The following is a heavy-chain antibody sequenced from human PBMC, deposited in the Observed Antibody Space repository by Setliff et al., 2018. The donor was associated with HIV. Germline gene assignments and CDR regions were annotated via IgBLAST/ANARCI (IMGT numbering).Heavy chain of an antibody. CDR1: GFTFSDYY. CDR2: ISRGGRTK. J-gene: IGHJ2*01. D-gene: IGHD5-12*01. Sequence: PGGSLRLSCAASGFTFSDYYMSWIRQAPGKGLEWISYISRGGRTKDYADSVKCRFTISRDNAKNSLYLRMNSLRAEDTTIYYCARVPVMATITYWYFDLWGRGTLVTVS. CDR3: ARVPVMATITYWYFDL. V-gene: IGHV3-11*04.